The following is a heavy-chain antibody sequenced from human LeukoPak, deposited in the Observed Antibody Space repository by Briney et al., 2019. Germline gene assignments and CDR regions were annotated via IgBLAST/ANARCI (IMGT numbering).Heavy chain of an antibody. CDR2: IYPGDSDT. J-gene: IGHJ5*01. V-gene: IGHV5-51*01. CDR1: GYSFTSYW. Sequence: GESLTISCKGSGYSFTSYWIGWVRQMPGKGLEWMGIIYPGDSDTKYSRSFQGQVIISADKSTTTAYLQWSSLEASDTAMYYCARRQAAAVNWFDSWGQGTLVTVSS. D-gene: IGHD6-25*01. CDR3: ARRQAAAVNWFDS.